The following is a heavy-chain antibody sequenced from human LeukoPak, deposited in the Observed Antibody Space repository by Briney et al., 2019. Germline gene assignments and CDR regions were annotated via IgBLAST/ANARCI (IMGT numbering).Heavy chain of an antibody. CDR1: GGTFSSYA. D-gene: IGHD2-15*01. CDR2: IIPIFGTA. V-gene: IGHV1-69*06. J-gene: IGHJ4*02. Sequence: SEKVSCKASGGTFSSYAISWVRQAPGQGLEWMGRIIPIFGTANYAQKFQGRVTITADKSTSTAYMELSSLRSEDTAVYYCARDCSGGSCYRLQAWYFDYWGQGTLVTVSS. CDR3: ARDCSGGSCYRLQAWYFDY.